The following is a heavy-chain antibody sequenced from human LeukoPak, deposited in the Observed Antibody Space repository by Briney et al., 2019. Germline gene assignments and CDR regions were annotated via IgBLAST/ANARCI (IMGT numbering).Heavy chain of an antibody. CDR3: ATTVSGYFDQ. Sequence: GGSLRLSCAASGFTFSTYWMSWVRQAPGQGLEWVASIKQDGSEKYYVDSVTGRFTISRDNAKNSLYLQMNSLRVEDTAVYYCATTVSGYFDQWGQGTLVTVSS. J-gene: IGHJ1*01. CDR2: IKQDGSEK. D-gene: IGHD4-11*01. V-gene: IGHV3-7*01. CDR1: GFTFSTYW.